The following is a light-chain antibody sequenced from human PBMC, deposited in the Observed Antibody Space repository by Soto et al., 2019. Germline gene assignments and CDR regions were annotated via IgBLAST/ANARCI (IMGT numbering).Light chain of an antibody. J-gene: IGKJ3*01. V-gene: IGKV1-39*01. Sequence: DIQMTQSPSSLSASVGDRVTITCRASRSINSYLNWYQQKPGKAPKLLIYAASSLQSGVPSRFSGSGSGTDFTLTISSLQPEDFATYYCQQSYSTVRTFGPGTKVDI. CDR3: QQSYSTVRT. CDR1: RSINSY. CDR2: AAS.